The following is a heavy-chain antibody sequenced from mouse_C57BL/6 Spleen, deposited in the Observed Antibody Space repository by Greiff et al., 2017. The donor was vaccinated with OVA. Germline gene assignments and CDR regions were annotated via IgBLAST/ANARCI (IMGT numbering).Heavy chain of an antibody. Sequence: EVQGVESGPELVKPGASVKIPCKASGYTFTDYNMDWVKQSHGKSLEWIGDINPNNGGTIYNQKFKGKATLTVDKSSSTAYMELRSLTSEDTAVYYCVFHYGLAWFAYWGQGTLVTVSA. CDR1: GYTFTDYN. CDR3: VFHYGLAWFAY. J-gene: IGHJ3*01. CDR2: INPNNGGT. V-gene: IGHV1-18*01. D-gene: IGHD1-1*02.